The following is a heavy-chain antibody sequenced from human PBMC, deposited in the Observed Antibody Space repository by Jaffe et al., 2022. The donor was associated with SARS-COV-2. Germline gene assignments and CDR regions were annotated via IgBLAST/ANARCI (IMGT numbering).Heavy chain of an antibody. J-gene: IGHJ6*02. CDR1: GGTFSSYT. CDR2: IIPILGIA. Sequence: QVQLVQSGAEVKKPGSSVKVSCKASGGTFSSYTISWVRQAPGQGLEWMGRIIPILGIANYAQKFQGRVTITADKSTSTAYMELSSLRSEDTAVYYCARDLSTLYPGGYYYYYGMDVWGQGTTVTVSS. V-gene: IGHV1-69*08. CDR3: ARDLSTLYPGGYYYYYGMDV. D-gene: IGHD2-8*01.